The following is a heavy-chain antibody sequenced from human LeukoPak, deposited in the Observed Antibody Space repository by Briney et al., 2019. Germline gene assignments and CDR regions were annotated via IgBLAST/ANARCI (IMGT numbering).Heavy chain of an antibody. CDR3: ARGRGYADY. CDR1: GGSISGYY. V-gene: IGHV4-59*01. CDR2: IYYTGST. J-gene: IGHJ4*02. Sequence: PSETLSLTCTVSGGSISGYYWSWIRQPPGKGLEWIGYIYYTGSTNYNPSLKSRVTMSVDTSKNQFSLELTSVTSADTALYYCARGRGYADYWGQGALVTVSS. D-gene: IGHD6-25*01.